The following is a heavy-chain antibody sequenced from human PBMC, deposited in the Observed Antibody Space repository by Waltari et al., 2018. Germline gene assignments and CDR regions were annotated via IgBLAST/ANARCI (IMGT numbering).Heavy chain of an antibody. CDR2: IYYSGST. Sequence: QVQLQESGPGLVKPSQTLSLTCTVSGGSISSGDYYWSWIRQPPGKGLEWIGYIYYSGSTYYTPSLKSRVTISVATSKTQCSLKLSSVTAADTAVYYCARVIPPSVPVTTQAITFDPWGQGTLVTVSS. V-gene: IGHV4-30-4*08. CDR1: GGSISSGDYY. J-gene: IGHJ5*02. D-gene: IGHD4-17*01. CDR3: ARVIPPSVPVTTQAITFDP.